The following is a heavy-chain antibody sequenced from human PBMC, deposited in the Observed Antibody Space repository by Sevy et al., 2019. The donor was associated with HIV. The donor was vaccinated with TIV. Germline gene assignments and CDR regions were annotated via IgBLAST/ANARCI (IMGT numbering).Heavy chain of an antibody. D-gene: IGHD3-10*01. CDR2: ISSSSSYI. CDR3: AREGEEFGDYYRTRGMDV. Sequence: GGSLRLSCAASGFTFSSYSMNWVRQAPGKGLEWVSSISSSSSYIYYADSVKGRFTISRDNAKNSLYLQMNSLRAEDTAVYYSAREGEEFGDYYRTRGMDVWGQGTTVTVSS. V-gene: IGHV3-21*01. CDR1: GFTFSSYS. J-gene: IGHJ6*02.